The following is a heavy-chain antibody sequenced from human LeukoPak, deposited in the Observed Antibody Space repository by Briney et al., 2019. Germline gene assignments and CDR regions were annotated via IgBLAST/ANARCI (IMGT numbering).Heavy chain of an antibody. CDR2: ISPNGVIT. J-gene: IGHJ4*02. CDR1: GFTFSTYG. V-gene: IGHV3-23*01. CDR3: AKDDAWLQYGN. Sequence: GGSLRLSCEASGFTFSTYGMSWVRQAPGKGLEWVSGISPNGVITYYADSVKGRFTISRDNSKGTVYLQMNSLRPEDTAVYYCAKDDAWLQYGNWGRGTLVTVSS. D-gene: IGHD5-24*01.